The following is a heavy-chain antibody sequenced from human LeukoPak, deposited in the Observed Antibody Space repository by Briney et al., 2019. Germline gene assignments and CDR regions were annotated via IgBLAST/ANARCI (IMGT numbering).Heavy chain of an antibody. J-gene: IGHJ4*02. D-gene: IGHD3-10*01. V-gene: IGHV1-2*02. CDR2: ISPNSGGT. CDR1: GYTFTGYY. Sequence: ASVKVSCKASGYTFTGYYMHWVRQAPGQGLEWMGWISPNSGGTNYAQKFQGRVTMTRDTSISTAYMELSRLRSDDTAVYYCARHGGLLWFGESYYFDYWGQGTLVTVSS. CDR3: ARHGGLLWFGESYYFDY.